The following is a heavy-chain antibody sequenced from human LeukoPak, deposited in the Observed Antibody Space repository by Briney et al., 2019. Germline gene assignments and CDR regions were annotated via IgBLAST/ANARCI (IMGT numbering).Heavy chain of an antibody. CDR2: ISGDGGST. J-gene: IGHJ4*02. D-gene: IGHD5-12*01. CDR1: GFTFDDYA. CDR3: AKDHTYSGYDQSAIDY. V-gene: IGHV3-43*02. Sequence: GGSLRLSCAASGFTFDDYAMHWVRQAPGKGLEWVSLISGDGGSTYYADSVKGRFTISRDNSKSSLYLQMNSLRTEDTALYYCAKDHTYSGYDQSAIDYWGQGTLVTVSS.